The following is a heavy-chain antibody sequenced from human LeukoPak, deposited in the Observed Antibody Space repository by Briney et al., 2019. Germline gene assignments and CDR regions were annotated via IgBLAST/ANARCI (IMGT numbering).Heavy chain of an antibody. V-gene: IGHV4-30-4*01. Sequence: SQTLSLTCTVSGGSISSGDYYWSWIRQPPGKGLEWIGYIYYSGSTYYNPSLKSRVTISVDTSKNQFSLKLSSVTAADTAVYYCARARGFGELHFDYWGQGTLVTVSS. CDR2: IYYSGST. D-gene: IGHD3-10*01. CDR3: ARARGFGELHFDY. CDR1: GGSISSGDYY. J-gene: IGHJ4*02.